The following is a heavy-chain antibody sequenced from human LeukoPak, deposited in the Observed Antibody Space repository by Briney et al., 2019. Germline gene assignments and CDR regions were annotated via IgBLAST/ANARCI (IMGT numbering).Heavy chain of an antibody. D-gene: IGHD6-19*01. CDR1: GFTFSSYA. Sequence: GRSLRLSCAASGFTFSSYAMHWVRQAPGKGLEWVAVISYDGSNKYYADSVKGRFTISRDNSKNTLYLQMNSLRAEDTAVYYCASSGWPRGAFDIWGQGTMVTVSS. CDR3: ASSGWPRGAFDI. V-gene: IGHV3-30-3*01. CDR2: ISYDGSNK. J-gene: IGHJ3*02.